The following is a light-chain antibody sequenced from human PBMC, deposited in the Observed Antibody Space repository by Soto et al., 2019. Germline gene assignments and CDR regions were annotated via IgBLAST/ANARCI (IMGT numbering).Light chain of an antibody. Sequence: QSALTQPASVSGSPGQSITISCTGTSSDIGYYNYVSWYQQHPGKAPKLMIYEVSNRPSGVSNRFSGSKSGNTASLTISGLQAEDEADYYCRSYTSSSTDVFGTGTQLTVL. CDR2: EVS. J-gene: IGLJ1*01. V-gene: IGLV2-14*01. CDR3: RSYTSSSTDV. CDR1: SSDIGYYNY.